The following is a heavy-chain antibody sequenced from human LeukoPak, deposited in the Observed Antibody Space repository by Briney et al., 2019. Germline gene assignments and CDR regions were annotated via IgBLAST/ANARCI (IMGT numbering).Heavy chain of an antibody. CDR1: GFTFSSYS. Sequence: GGSLRLSCAASGFTFSSYSMNWVRQAPGKGLEWVAVISYDGSNKYYADSVKGRFTISRDNSKNTLYLQMNSLRAEDTAVYYCARAGDYDSSGYYVDYWGQGTLVTVSS. CDR2: ISYDGSNK. J-gene: IGHJ4*02. V-gene: IGHV3-30*03. CDR3: ARAGDYDSSGYYVDY. D-gene: IGHD3-22*01.